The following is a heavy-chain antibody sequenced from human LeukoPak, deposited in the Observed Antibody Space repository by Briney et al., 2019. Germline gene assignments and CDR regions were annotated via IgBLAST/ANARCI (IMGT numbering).Heavy chain of an antibody. D-gene: IGHD4-17*01. V-gene: IGHV4-4*07. CDR1: GGSISSYY. Sequence: SETLSLTCTVSGGSISSYYWSWIRQPAGKGLEWIGRIYTSGSTNYNPSLKSRVTMSVDTSKNQFSLKLSSVTAADTAVYYCARLTTVTTRAAFDPWGQGTLVTVSS. J-gene: IGHJ5*02. CDR3: ARLTTVTTRAAFDP. CDR2: IYTSGST.